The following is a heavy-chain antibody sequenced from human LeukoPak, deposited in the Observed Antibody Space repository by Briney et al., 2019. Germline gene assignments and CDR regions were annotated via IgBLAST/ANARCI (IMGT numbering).Heavy chain of an antibody. CDR3: AKRLESGADYYDY. CDR1: GFTFSSSA. D-gene: IGHD2/OR15-2a*01. CDR2: ITTSGSNT. Sequence: GGSLRLSCAASGFTFSSSAMSWVRQAPGKGLEWVSAITTSGSNTFYADSVRGRFTISRDNSKNTLYLQVNSLRAEDTAVYYCAKRLESGADYYDYWGQGTLVTVSS. J-gene: IGHJ4*02. V-gene: IGHV3-23*01.